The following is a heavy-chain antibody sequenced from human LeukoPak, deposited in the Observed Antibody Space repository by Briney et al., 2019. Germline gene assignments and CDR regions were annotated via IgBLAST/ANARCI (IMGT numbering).Heavy chain of an antibody. V-gene: IGHV4-34*01. Sequence: SETLSLTCAVYGGSFSGYYWSWIRQPPGKGLERTGEINHSGSTNYNPSLKSRVTISVDTSKNQFSLKLSSVTAADTAVYYCARGGDSYYFDYWGQGTLVTVSS. CDR3: ARGGDSYYFDY. J-gene: IGHJ4*02. D-gene: IGHD2-21*02. CDR2: INHSGST. CDR1: GGSFSGYY.